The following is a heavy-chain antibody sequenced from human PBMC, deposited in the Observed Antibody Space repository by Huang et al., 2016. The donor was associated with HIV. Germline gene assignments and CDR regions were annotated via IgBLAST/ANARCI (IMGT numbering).Heavy chain of an antibody. Sequence: QVQLQESGPGLVKPSETLSLTCTVSGGSISTHYWSWIRQPPGKGLEWIGSSDYSGSTNYSPSHKSRGTILLDTSKNQCALRVNSVTAADTAMYYCARDHHDFWRGYRRMYFFDHWGQGTLVTVSS. V-gene: IGHV4-59*11. CDR1: GGSISTHY. D-gene: IGHD3-3*01. CDR2: SDYSGST. CDR3: ARDHHDFWRGYRRMYFFDH. J-gene: IGHJ4*02.